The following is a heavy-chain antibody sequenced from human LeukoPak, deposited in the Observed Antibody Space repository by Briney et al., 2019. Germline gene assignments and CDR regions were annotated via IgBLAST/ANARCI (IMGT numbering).Heavy chain of an antibody. CDR2: ISGSGNKT. V-gene: IGHV3-23*01. D-gene: IGHD3-10*01. Sequence: PGGSLRLSCAASRFTFSHFAMSWVRQAPGKGLHWVSTISGSGNKTYDADSVKGRFTTSRDNSKNTLYLQMTGLRAEDTAVYYCAKLKRVGIAPFDDWGQGTLVTVSS. J-gene: IGHJ4*02. CDR3: AKLKRVGIAPFDD. CDR1: RFTFSHFA.